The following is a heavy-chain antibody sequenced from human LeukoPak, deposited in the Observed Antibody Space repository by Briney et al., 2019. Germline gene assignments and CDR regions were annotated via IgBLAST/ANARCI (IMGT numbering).Heavy chain of an antibody. Sequence: GASVKVSCKASGYTFTGYYMHWVRQAPGQGLEWMGWINPNSGGTNYAQKFQGRVTMTRDTSISTAYMELSRLRSDDTAVYYCARAEFVPAAWGYYYYYGMDVWGQGTTVTVSS. CDR1: GYTFTGYY. D-gene: IGHD2-2*01. V-gene: IGHV1-2*02. CDR2: INPNSGGT. J-gene: IGHJ6*02. CDR3: ARAEFVPAAWGYYYYYGMDV.